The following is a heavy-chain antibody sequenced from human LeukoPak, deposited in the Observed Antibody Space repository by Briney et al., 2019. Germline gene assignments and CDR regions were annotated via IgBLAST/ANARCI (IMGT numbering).Heavy chain of an antibody. CDR2: IIPIFGTA. D-gene: IGHD6-13*01. Sequence: GASVKVSCKTSGHTFTDYYIHWVRQAPGQGLEWMGGIIPIFGTANYAQKFQGRVTITADESTSTAYMELSSLRSEDTAVYYCARKLAAAGSDYYYYMDVWGKGTTVTVSS. CDR3: ARKLAAAGSDYYYYMDV. J-gene: IGHJ6*03. V-gene: IGHV1-69*13. CDR1: GHTFTDYY.